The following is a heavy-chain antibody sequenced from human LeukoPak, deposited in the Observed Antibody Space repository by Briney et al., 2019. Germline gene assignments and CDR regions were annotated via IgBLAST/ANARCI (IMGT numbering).Heavy chain of an antibody. CDR1: GYTFTSYG. V-gene: IGHV1-18*01. J-gene: IGHJ4*02. CDR2: ISAYNGNT. CDR3: ARAISGIAVAVFLDY. D-gene: IGHD6-19*01. Sequence: ASVKVSCKASGYTFTSYGISWVRQAPGQGLEWMGWISAYNGNTNYAQKLQGRVTMTTDTSTSTAYMELRSLRSDDTAVYYCARAISGIAVAVFLDYWGQGTLVTVSS.